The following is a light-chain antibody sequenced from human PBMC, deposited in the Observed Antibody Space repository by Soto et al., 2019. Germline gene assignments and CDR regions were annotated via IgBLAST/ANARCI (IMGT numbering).Light chain of an antibody. J-gene: IGKJ4*01. V-gene: IGKV3-20*01. CDR2: GAS. CDR1: QSVSSNY. CDR3: QQYATSPSRLT. Sequence: EIVLTQSPGTLSLSPGERATLSYRASQSVSSNYLSWYQQKPGQAPRLLIYGASSRAAGIPDRFSGTGSGTDFTLTINRLEPEDFAVYYCQQYATSPSRLTFGGGTKVEIK.